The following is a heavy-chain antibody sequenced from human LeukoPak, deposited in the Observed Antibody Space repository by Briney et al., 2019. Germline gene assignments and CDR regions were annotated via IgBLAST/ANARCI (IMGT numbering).Heavy chain of an antibody. CDR2: ISAYNGNT. CDR3: ARDSPMIVVVREFDY. V-gene: IGHV1-18*01. D-gene: IGHD3-22*01. CDR1: GYTFTSYG. J-gene: IGHJ4*02. Sequence: ASVKVSCKASGYTFTSYGISWVRQAPGQGLEWMGWISAYNGNTNYAQKLQGRVTMTTDTSTSTAYMELRSLRSDDTAVYYCARDSPMIVVVREFDYWGQGTLVTVSS.